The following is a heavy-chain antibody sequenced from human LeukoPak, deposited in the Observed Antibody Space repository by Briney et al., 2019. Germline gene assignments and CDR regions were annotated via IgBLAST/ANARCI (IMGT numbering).Heavy chain of an antibody. CDR1: GFTFSSYI. CDR2: ISSSSSYI. CDR3: ASYLYWWSDLGY. V-gene: IGHV3-21*01. Sequence: GGSLRLSCAASGFTFSSYIMNWVRQAPGKGLEWVSSISSSSSYIYYADSVKGRFTISRDNAKNSLYLQMNSLRAEDTAVYYCASYLYWWSDLGYWGQGTLVTVSS. D-gene: IGHD2-8*02. J-gene: IGHJ4*02.